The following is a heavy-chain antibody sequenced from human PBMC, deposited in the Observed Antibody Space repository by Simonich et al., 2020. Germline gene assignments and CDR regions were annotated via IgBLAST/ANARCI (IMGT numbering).Heavy chain of an antibody. V-gene: IGHV3-21*01. CDR3: ARWIAVAGTGAYGMDV. J-gene: IGHJ6*02. CDR2: ISSSSSYK. Sequence: EVQLVESGGGLVKPGGSLRLSCAASGFTFSSYSMNWVRQAPGKGLEWVSSISSSSSYKYYADSVKGRFPISRDNAKNSLYLQMNSLRAEDTAVYYCARWIAVAGTGAYGMDVWGQGTTVTVSS. CDR1: GFTFSSYS. D-gene: IGHD6-19*01.